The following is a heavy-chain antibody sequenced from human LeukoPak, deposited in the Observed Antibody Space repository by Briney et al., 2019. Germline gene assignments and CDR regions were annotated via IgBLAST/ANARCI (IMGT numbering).Heavy chain of an antibody. Sequence: GGSLRLSCAASGFTFSSYGMHWVRQAPGKGLEWVAYIQYDGSNEQYADSVKGRFSISRDSSKNILYLQMNSLRAEDTTIYYCAKDRCSNGIGCYYYYMDVWGKGTTVTISS. J-gene: IGHJ6*03. CDR2: IQYDGSNE. D-gene: IGHD2-8*01. V-gene: IGHV3-30*02. CDR1: GFTFSSYG. CDR3: AKDRCSNGIGCYYYYMDV.